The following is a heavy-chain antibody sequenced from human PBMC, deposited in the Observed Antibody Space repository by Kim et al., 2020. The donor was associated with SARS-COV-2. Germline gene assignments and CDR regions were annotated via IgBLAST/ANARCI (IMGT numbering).Heavy chain of an antibody. D-gene: IGHD3-22*01. J-gene: IGHJ4*02. Sequence: SETLSLTCAVYGGSFSGYYWSWIRQPPGKGLEWIGEINHSGSTNYNPSLKSRVTISVDTSKNQFSLKLSSVTAADTAVYYCARGYRDSSGYFEGSYWGQGTLVTVSS. CDR3: ARGYRDSSGYFEGSY. CDR1: GGSFSGYY. V-gene: IGHV4-34*01. CDR2: INHSGST.